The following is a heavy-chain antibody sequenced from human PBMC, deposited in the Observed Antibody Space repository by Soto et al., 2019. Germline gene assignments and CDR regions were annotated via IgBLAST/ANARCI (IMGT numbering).Heavy chain of an antibody. CDR1: GFTFSSYA. Sequence: QVQLVESGGGVVQPGRSLRLSCAASGFTFSSYAMHWVRQAPGKGLEWVAVISYDGSNKYYADSVKSRFTISRDNSKNTLYLQMNSLRAEDTAVYYCARDRPYSSGKIDYWGQGTLVTVSS. D-gene: IGHD6-19*01. CDR3: ARDRPYSSGKIDY. V-gene: IGHV3-30-3*01. CDR2: ISYDGSNK. J-gene: IGHJ4*02.